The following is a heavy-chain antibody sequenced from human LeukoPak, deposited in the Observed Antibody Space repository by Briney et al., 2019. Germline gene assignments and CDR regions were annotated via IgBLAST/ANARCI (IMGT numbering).Heavy chain of an antibody. Sequence: SETLSLTCTVSGGSISRHYWSWIRQAPGKGLEWIGYISYSGSTNYNPSLKSRVTISVDTSKNQFSLRLSAVTAADTAVFYCARHVGPGYSYGFDNWGQGTLVTVSS. V-gene: IGHV4-59*08. D-gene: IGHD5-18*01. CDR3: ARHVGPGYSYGFDN. CDR2: ISYSGST. J-gene: IGHJ4*02. CDR1: GGSISRHY.